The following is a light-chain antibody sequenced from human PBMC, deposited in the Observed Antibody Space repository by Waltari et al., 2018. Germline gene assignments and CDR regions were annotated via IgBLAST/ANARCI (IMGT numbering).Light chain of an antibody. Sequence: QSVLTQPPSASGTPGQRVTISCSGSSSNIGSNYVYWYQQLPGTAPKLLIYRNTPRPSGVPDRFSGSNSGPSASLAISGLRSEDEADYYCAAWDDSLSVWVFGGGTKLTVL. V-gene: IGLV1-47*01. CDR2: RNT. CDR3: AAWDDSLSVWV. CDR1: SSNIGSNY. J-gene: IGLJ3*02.